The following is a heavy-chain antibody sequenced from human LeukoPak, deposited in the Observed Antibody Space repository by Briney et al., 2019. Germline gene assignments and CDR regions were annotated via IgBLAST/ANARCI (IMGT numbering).Heavy chain of an antibody. J-gene: IGHJ3*02. D-gene: IGHD6-13*01. CDR2: IYDRESI. V-gene: IGHV4-59*01. CDR1: GGSINSYY. Sequence: SETLSLTCTVSGGSINSYYWSWIRQSPGKGLEWIGYIYDRESINYNPSLESRVTISVDTSKNQFSLELSSVTAADTALFYCARHSAQSSTNDAFDIWGQGTMVTVSS. CDR3: ARHSAQSSTNDAFDI.